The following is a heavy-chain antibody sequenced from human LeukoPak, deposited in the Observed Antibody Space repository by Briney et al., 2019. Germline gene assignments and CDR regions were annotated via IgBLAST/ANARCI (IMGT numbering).Heavy chain of an antibody. CDR1: GFSLSAYG. CDR2: IWYDGTSK. Sequence: GGSLRLSCAASGFSLSAYGVHWVRQAPGKGLEWVAVIWYDGTSKDYADSVKGRFTISRDNSQNTLYLQMKSLRAEDTAVYYCAKHHPSSRGHDYWGQGTLVTVSS. D-gene: IGHD1-14*01. J-gene: IGHJ4*02. V-gene: IGHV3-33*06. CDR3: AKHHPSSRGHDY.